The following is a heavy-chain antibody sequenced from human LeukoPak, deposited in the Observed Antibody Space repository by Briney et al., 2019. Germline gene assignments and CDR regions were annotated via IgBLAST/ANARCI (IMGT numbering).Heavy chain of an antibody. V-gene: IGHV4-34*01. J-gene: IGHJ5*02. D-gene: IGHD3-10*01. CDR3: ARGRRGYYGSGSYYNGGVWFDP. Sequence: GSLRLSCAASGFTFSSYGMHWVRQPPGKGLEWIGEINHSGSTNYNPSLKSRVTISVDTSKNQFSLKLSSVTAADTAVYYCARGRRGYYGSGSYYNGGVWFDPWGQGTLVTVSS. CDR1: GFTFSSYG. CDR2: INHSGST.